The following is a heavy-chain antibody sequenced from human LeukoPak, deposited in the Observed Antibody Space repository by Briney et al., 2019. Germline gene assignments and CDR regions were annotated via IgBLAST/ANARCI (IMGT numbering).Heavy chain of an antibody. CDR2: INPNSGGT. D-gene: IGHD4-17*01. V-gene: IGHV1-2*02. CDR1: GYPLTDYY. CDR3: RTDRYGDYGDYIDY. J-gene: IGHJ4*02. Sequence: ASVKVSCKASGYPLTDYYVHWVRQAPGQGLEWMGWINPNSGGTNYAQKFQGRVTMTRDTSISTAYMELSRLRSDDTAVYYCRTDRYGDYGDYIDYWGQGTLVTVSS.